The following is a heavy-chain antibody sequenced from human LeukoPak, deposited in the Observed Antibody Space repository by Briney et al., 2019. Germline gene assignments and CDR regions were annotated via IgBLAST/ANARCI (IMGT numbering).Heavy chain of an antibody. Sequence: ASVEVSCKASGFTFTRYGISWVRQAPGQGLEWMGWISAYNGDTNYAQNFQGRVTMTTDTSTSTAYMELRSLRSDDTAVYYCARDPSNTSGRYAYFDYWGQGTLVTVSS. CDR3: ARDPSNTSGRYAYFDY. CDR2: ISAYNGDT. J-gene: IGHJ4*02. D-gene: IGHD6-19*01. CDR1: GFTFTRYG. V-gene: IGHV1-18*01.